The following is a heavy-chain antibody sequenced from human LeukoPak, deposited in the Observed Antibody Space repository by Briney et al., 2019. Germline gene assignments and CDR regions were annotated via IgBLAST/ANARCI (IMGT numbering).Heavy chain of an antibody. CDR3: AREDGDYLGISAFDI. Sequence: SETLSLTCTVSGGSISSYYWSWIRQPPEKGLEWIGYIYYSGSTNYNPSLKSRVTISVDTSKNQFSLKLSSVTAADTAVYYCAREDGDYLGISAFDIWGQGTMVTVSS. J-gene: IGHJ3*02. CDR2: IYYSGST. V-gene: IGHV4-59*01. CDR1: GGSISSYY. D-gene: IGHD4-17*01.